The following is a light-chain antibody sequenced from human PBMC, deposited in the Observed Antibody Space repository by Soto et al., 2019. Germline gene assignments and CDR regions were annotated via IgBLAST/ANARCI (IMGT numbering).Light chain of an antibody. CDR1: QSVSTW. J-gene: IGKJ1*01. CDR2: KAS. Sequence: SQLTQSPSTLSASVGDRVTITCRASQSVSTWLAWYQQKPGKAPKLLTYKASYLESGVPSRFSGSGSGTEFTLTISSLQPDDFATYYCQEYNTYMWTFGQGTKVDIK. V-gene: IGKV1-5*03. CDR3: QEYNTYMWT.